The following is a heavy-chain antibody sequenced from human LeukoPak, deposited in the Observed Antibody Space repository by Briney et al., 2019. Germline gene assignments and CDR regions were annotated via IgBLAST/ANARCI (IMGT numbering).Heavy chain of an antibody. D-gene: IGHD2-15*01. CDR3: ARASLPIVVVVAAYRAFDI. V-gene: IGHV4-39*01. J-gene: IGHJ3*02. CDR2: IYYSGST. CDR1: GGSISSSSYS. Sequence: SETLSLTCTVSGGSISSSSYSWGWIRQPPGKGLEWIGSIYYSGSTYHNPSLKSRVTISVDTSKNQFSLKLSSVTAADTAVYYCARASLPIVVVVAAYRAFDIWGQGTMVTVSS.